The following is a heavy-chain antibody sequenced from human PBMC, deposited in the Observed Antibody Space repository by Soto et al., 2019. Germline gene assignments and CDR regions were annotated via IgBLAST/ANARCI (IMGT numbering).Heavy chain of an antibody. CDR2: INSDGSST. V-gene: IGHV3-74*01. CDR1: GLTFSSYW. Sequence: GGSLRLSCAASGLTFSSYWIHWVRQAPGKGLVWVSRINSDGSSTSYADSVKGRFTMSRENAKNTLYVQMNSLRAEDTAVFYCARERRDGYNRFFDFWGQGTLVTVSS. J-gene: IGHJ4*02. D-gene: IGHD5-18*01. CDR3: ARERRDGYNRFFDF.